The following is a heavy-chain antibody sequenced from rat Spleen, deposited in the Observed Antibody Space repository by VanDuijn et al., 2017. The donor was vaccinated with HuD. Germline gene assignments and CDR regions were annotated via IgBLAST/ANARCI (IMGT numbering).Heavy chain of an antibody. D-gene: IGHD1-11*01. J-gene: IGHJ2*01. CDR3: ARRHYGYTDYFDY. Sequence: EVQLVESGGGLVQPGRSLKLSCAASGFTFSDYGMAWVRQAPTKGLEWVATISYGDSCGHSSTYFRDYVKDRFTISRDNTKRTLSLQMDSLRSEDTATYYCARRHYGYTDYFDYWGQGVMVPVSS. CDR2: ISYGDSCGHSST. CDR1: GFTFSDYG. V-gene: IGHV5-29*01.